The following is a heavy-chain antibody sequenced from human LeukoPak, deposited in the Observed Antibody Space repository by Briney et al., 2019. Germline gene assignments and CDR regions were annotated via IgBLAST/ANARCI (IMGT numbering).Heavy chain of an antibody. CDR2: INHSGSI. D-gene: IGHD2-21*01. Sequence: PSETLSLTCAVYGGSFSGYYWSWIRQPPGKGLEWIGEINHSGSINYNPSLKSRVTISIDTSRIRFSLKLSSVTAADTAVYYCARIAAYCGGDCSFDYWGQGTLVTVSS. CDR1: GGSFSGYY. V-gene: IGHV4-34*01. J-gene: IGHJ4*02. CDR3: ARIAAYCGGDCSFDY.